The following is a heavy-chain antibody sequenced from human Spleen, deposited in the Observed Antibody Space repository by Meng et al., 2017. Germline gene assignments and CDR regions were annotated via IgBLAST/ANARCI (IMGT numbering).Heavy chain of an antibody. J-gene: IGHJ4*02. D-gene: IGHD3-16*02. CDR3: AREHYDYVWGSYRNFDY. Sequence: WVRQAPGKGLEWIGGIYYSGSTYYNPSLKSRVTISVDTSTNQFSLKLSSVTAAETAVYYCAREHYDYVWGSYRNFDYWGQGTLVTVSS. V-gene: IGHV4-39*07. CDR2: IYYSGST.